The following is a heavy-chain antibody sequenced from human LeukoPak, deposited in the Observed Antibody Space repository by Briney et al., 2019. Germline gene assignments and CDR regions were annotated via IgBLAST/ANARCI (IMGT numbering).Heavy chain of an antibody. CDR1: GGSISSYY. V-gene: IGHV4-4*07. Sequence: SETLSLTCTVSGGSISSYYWSWIRQPAGKGLEWIGRIYTSGSTNYNPSLKSRVTMSVDTSKNQFSLKLSSVTAADTAVYYCARCAGSYWPGPFDYWGQGTLVTVSS. J-gene: IGHJ4*02. D-gene: IGHD1-26*01. CDR2: IYTSGST. CDR3: ARCAGSYWPGPFDY.